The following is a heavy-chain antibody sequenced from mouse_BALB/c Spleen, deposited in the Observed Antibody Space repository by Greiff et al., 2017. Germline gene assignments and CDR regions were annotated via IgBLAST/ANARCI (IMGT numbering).Heavy chain of an antibody. CDR2: ISYSGST. CDR1: GYSITSDYA. J-gene: IGHJ3*01. CDR3: ARGYYDYDGAY. D-gene: IGHD2-4*01. V-gene: IGHV3-2*02. Sequence: VQLKESGPGLVKPSQSLSLTCTVTGYSITSDYAWNWIRQFPGNKLEWMGYISYSGSTSYNPSLKSRISITRDTSKNQFFLQLNSVTTEDTATYYCARGYYDYDGAYWGQGTLVTVSA.